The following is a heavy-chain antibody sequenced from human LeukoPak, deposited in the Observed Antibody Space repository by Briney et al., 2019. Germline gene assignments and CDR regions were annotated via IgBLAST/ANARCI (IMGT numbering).Heavy chain of an antibody. D-gene: IGHD3-22*01. CDR1: GGSFSGYY. V-gene: IGHV4-34*01. Sequence: SETLSLTCAVCGGSFSGYYWSWIRQPPGKGLEWIGEINHSGSTNYNPSLKSRVTISVDTSKNQFSLKLSSVTAADTAVYYCARATDTYYYDSSGRGAGRFDYWGQGTLVTVSS. J-gene: IGHJ4*02. CDR3: ARATDTYYYDSSGRGAGRFDY. CDR2: INHSGST.